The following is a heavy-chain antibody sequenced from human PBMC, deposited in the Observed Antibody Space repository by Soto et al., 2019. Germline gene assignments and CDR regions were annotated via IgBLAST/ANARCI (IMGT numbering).Heavy chain of an antibody. Sequence: EVQLLESGGGLVQPGGSLRLSCAASGFTFSSYAMSWVRQAPGKGLEWVSAISGSGGSTYYAVSVKGRFTISRDNSKNTLYLQMNSLRAEDTAVYYCAKEPGCSSTSCELDAFDIWGQGTMVTVSS. J-gene: IGHJ3*02. V-gene: IGHV3-23*01. D-gene: IGHD2-2*01. CDR1: GFTFSSYA. CDR2: ISGSGGST. CDR3: AKEPGCSSTSCELDAFDI.